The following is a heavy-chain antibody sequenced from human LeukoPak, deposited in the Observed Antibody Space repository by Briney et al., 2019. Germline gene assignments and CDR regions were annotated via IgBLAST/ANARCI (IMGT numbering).Heavy chain of an antibody. J-gene: IGHJ4*02. CDR2: ISAYNGNT. D-gene: IGHD4-17*01. CDR3: ARDPNYGDYYDY. CDR1: GYTFTSYG. V-gene: IGHV1-18*01. Sequence: ASVKVSCKASGYTFTSYGISWVRQAPRQGLEWMGWISAYNGNTNYAQKHQGRVTMTTDTSTSTAYMELRSLRSDDTAVYYCARDPNYGDYYDYWGQGTLVTVSS.